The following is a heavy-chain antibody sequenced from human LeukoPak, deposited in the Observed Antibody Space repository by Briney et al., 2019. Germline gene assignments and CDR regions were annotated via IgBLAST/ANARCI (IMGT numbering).Heavy chain of an antibody. J-gene: IGHJ6*02. V-gene: IGHV1-2*02. CDR3: ARDLGAQFDYYGMDV. D-gene: IGHD3-10*01. Sequence: GASVKVSCKASGYTFTGYYMHWVRQAPGQGLEWMGWINPNSGGTNYAQKFQGRVTMTRDTSISTAYMELSRLRSDDTAVYYCARDLGAQFDYYGMDVWGQGTTVTVSS. CDR1: GYTFTGYY. CDR2: INPNSGGT.